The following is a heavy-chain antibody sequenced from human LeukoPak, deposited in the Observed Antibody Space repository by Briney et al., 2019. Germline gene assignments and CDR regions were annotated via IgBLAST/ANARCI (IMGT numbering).Heavy chain of an antibody. CDR1: GYSISSHYY. V-gene: IGHV4-38-2*02. D-gene: IGHD6-13*01. Sequence: SETLSLTCTVSGYSISSHYYWGWIRQPPGKGLEWIGNMYHSGTTYYNPSLKSRVTMSVDPSKNQFSLKLSSVTAADTAVYYCARRRKYSSSWYAVFWYFDLWGRGTLVTVSS. CDR2: MYHSGTT. CDR3: ARRRKYSSSWYAVFWYFDL. J-gene: IGHJ2*01.